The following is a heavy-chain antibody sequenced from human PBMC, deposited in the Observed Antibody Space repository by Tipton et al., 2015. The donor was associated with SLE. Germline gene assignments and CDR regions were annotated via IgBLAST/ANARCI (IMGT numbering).Heavy chain of an antibody. V-gene: IGHV4-34*01. CDR1: GGSFSGYY. Sequence: TLSLTCAVYGGSFSGYYWSWIRQPPGKGLEWIGEINHGGSTNYNPSLKSRVTISVDTSKNQFSLKLSSVTAADTAVYYCARGSSLAASDIWGQGTMVTVSS. CDR2: INHGGST. J-gene: IGHJ3*02. CDR3: ARGSSLAASDI.